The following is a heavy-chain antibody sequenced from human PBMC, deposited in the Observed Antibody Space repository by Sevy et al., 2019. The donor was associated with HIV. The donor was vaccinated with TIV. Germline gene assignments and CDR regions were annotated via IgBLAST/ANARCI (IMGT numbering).Heavy chain of an antibody. V-gene: IGHV3-74*01. CDR3: ARDGVDEVDGDPFYYYYYGMDV. D-gene: IGHD4-17*01. CDR2: INSDGSST. J-gene: IGHJ6*02. CDR1: GFTFSSYW. Sequence: GGSLRLSCAASGFTFSSYWMHWVRQAPGKGLVWVSRINSDGSSTSYADSVKGRFTISRDNAKNALYLQMNSLRAEDTAVYYCARDGVDEVDGDPFYYYYYGMDVWGQGTTVTVSS.